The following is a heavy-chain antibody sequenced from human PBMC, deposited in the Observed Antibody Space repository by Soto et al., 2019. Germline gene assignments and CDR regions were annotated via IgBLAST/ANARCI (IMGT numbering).Heavy chain of an antibody. D-gene: IGHD3-9*01. Sequence: SETLSLTCTVSGGSIKTYYWTWFRQPPGKGLEWIGYIHYSGGTNYNPSLKSRVTISLDTSKNHFSLKLSSVTTADTAVYYCARGKDYDILTGYLMDVWGQGTTVT. CDR3: ARGKDYDILTGYLMDV. J-gene: IGHJ6*02. CDR1: GGSIKTYY. CDR2: IHYSGGT. V-gene: IGHV4-59*01.